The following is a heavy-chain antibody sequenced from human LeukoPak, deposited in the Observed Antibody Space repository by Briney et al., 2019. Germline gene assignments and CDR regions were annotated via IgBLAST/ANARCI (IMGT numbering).Heavy chain of an antibody. CDR3: TTGPYPPYGGYVDY. D-gene: IGHD4-23*01. V-gene: IGHV3-15*07. CDR1: GFTFSNAW. J-gene: IGHJ4*02. Sequence: GGSLRLSCAASGFTFSNAWMNWVRQAPGKGLEWVGRIKSKTDGGTTDYAAPVKGRFTISRDDSKNTLYLQMNSLKTEDTAVYYCTTGPYPPYGGYVDYWGQGTLVTVSS. CDR2: IKSKTDGGTT.